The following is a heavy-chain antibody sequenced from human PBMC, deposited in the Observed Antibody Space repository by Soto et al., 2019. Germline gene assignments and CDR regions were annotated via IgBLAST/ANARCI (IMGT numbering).Heavy chain of an antibody. CDR2: ISYDGSNK. J-gene: IGHJ4*02. D-gene: IGHD6-19*01. Sequence: QVQLVESGGGVVQPGRSLRLSCAASGFTFSSYGMHWVHQAPGKGLEWVAVISYDGSNKYYADSVKGRFTISRDNSKNTLYLQMNSLRAEDTAVYYCAKSDSLIAVAGHFDYWGQGTLVTVSS. CDR3: AKSDSLIAVAGHFDY. CDR1: GFTFSSYG. V-gene: IGHV3-30*18.